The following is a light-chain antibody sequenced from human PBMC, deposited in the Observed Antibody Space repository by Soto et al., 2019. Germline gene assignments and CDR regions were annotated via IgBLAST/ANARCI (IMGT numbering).Light chain of an antibody. Sequence: DIPMNKSPSPLYAPVGARVTLSCRAPQSISSWLAWYQQKPGKAPKLLIYDPSSLESGVPSRFSGSGSGTEFALTNSSQQPDSFATYFVQAANRYVYTVGQGTKLEI. CDR2: DPS. CDR1: QSISSW. J-gene: IGKJ2*01. CDR3: QAANRYVYT. V-gene: IGKV1-5*01.